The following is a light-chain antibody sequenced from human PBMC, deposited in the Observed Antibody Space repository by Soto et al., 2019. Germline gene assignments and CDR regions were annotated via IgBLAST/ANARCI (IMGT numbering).Light chain of an antibody. CDR2: DAS. CDR1: HNIERY. V-gene: IGKV1-5*01. J-gene: IGKJ5*01. CDR3: QQFKDYFWT. Sequence: VDRVTITCRASHNIERYMAWYQQKPGRAPSLIIYDASTLERGVPSRFSGSGSGTEFTLIISSLQPDDFATYYCQQFKDYFWTFGQGTRLEI.